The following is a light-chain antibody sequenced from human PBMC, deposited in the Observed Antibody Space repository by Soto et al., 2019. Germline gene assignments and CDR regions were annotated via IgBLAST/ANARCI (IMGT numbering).Light chain of an antibody. CDR3: SSYTSSKTYG. CDR1: SSDVGGYNY. CDR2: DLT. V-gene: IGLV2-14*03. J-gene: IGLJ1*01. Sequence: QSALTQPASVSGSPGQSNTISCTGTSSDVGGYNYVSWYQQHPGKAPKLMIYDLTNRPSGVSNRFSGSKSGNTASRTISGLQADDEADYYCSSYTSSKTYGFGTGTKVTVL.